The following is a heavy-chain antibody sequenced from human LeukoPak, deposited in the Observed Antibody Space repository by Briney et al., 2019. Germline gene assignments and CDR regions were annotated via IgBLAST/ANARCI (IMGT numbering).Heavy chain of an antibody. CDR3: ARFGEDGDDMDV. V-gene: IGHV1-2*02. D-gene: IGHD4-17*01. J-gene: IGHJ6*03. CDR2: IDPKSGVT. Sequence: GASMKVSCKASGYSFTAYLIHWVRQAPGQGLEWMGLIDPKSGVTSSAEKFQGRVTMTRDTSNSTVYVELDSLTSDDTAVYYCARFGEDGDDMDVWGEGTTVTVS. CDR1: GYSFTAYL.